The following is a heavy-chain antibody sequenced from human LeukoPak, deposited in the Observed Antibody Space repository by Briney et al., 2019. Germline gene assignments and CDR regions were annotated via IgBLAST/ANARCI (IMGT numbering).Heavy chain of an antibody. CDR2: IYTNGNT. J-gene: IGHJ5*02. Sequence: SETLSLTCSVSGGAIRDYYWRWVRQTPGKGLEWIGNIYTNGNTDYNPSLKSRVTISVDTAKNQVSLKLTSVNAADTAVYYCAHGSGNFFGWFAPSGPEPW. CDR3: AHGSGNFFGWFAP. D-gene: IGHD3-10*01. CDR1: GGAIRDYY. V-gene: IGHV4-4*09.